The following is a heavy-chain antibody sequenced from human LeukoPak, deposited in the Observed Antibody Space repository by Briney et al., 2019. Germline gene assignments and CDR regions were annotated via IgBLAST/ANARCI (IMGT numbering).Heavy chain of an antibody. V-gene: IGHV1-8*01. CDR3: ARSGFGSDISFDL. CDR1: GYTFTSYD. Sequence: ASVKVSCKASGYTFTSYDINWVRQATGQGLEWMGWMNPNSGDTGYPQKFQGRVTMTRDTSITTAYMELSSLRSEDTAVYYCARSGFGSDISFDLWGQGTLVTVSS. J-gene: IGHJ5*02. CDR2: MNPNSGDT. D-gene: IGHD3-10*01.